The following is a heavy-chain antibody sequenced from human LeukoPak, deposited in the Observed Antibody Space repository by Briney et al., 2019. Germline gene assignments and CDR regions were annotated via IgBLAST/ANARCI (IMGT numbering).Heavy chain of an antibody. CDR2: ISGSGGST. Sequence: GGSPRLSCVASGFTFSNFAMSWVRQAPGKGLEWVSSISGSGGSTYYADSVKGRFPISRDNSKNTLYLQMNDLGADDTAVYYCARDNYYGSGSYTAYWGQGTLVTVSS. CDR3: ARDNYYGSGSYTAY. D-gene: IGHD3-10*01. J-gene: IGHJ4*02. V-gene: IGHV3-23*01. CDR1: GFTFSNFA.